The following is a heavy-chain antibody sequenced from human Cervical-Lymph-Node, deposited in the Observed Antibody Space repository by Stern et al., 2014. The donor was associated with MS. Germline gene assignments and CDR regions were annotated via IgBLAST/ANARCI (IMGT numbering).Heavy chain of an antibody. J-gene: IGHJ4*02. V-gene: IGHV5-51*01. D-gene: IGHD6-6*01. CDR3: ARHVLSSGSSIDY. Sequence: EVQLVQSGAEVKKPGESLKVSCKGSGYSFTSYSIAWVRQMPGKGLEWLGVICPGACETRYSPSFQGRVTISADKSISAAYLQWSSLKASDTAMYYCARHVLSSGSSIDYWGQGTLVTVSS. CDR1: GYSFTSYS. CDR2: ICPGACET.